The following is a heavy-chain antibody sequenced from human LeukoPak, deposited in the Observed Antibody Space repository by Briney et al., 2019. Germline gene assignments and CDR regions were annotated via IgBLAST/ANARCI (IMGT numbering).Heavy chain of an antibody. J-gene: IGHJ4*02. CDR1: GFTFSSYG. V-gene: IGHV3-30*18. D-gene: IGHD5-12*01. Sequence: TGGSLRLSCAASGFTFSSYGMHWVRQAPGKGLEWVAVISYDGSNKYYADSVKGRSTISRDNSKNTLYLQMNSLRAEDTAVYYCAKGGYSGYDFRRTTEDVGYWGQGTLVTVSS. CDR3: AKGGYSGYDFRRTTEDVGY. CDR2: ISYDGSNK.